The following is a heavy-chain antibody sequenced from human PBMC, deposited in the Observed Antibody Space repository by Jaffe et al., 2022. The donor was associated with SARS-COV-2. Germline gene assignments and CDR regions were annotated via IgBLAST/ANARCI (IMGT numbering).Heavy chain of an antibody. Sequence: EVQLVESGGGLVKPGGSLRLSCAASGFTFSSYSMNWVRQAPGKGLEWVSSISSSSSYIYYADSVKGRFTISRDNAKNSLYLQMNSLRAEDTAVYYCARGFGVGGYDLALDYWGQGTLVTVSS. V-gene: IGHV3-21*01. J-gene: IGHJ4*02. CDR2: ISSSSSYI. CDR1: GFTFSSYS. D-gene: IGHD5-12*01. CDR3: ARGFGVGGYDLALDY.